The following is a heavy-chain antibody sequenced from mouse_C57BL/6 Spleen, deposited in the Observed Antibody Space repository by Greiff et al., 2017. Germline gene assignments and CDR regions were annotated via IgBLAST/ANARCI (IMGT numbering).Heavy chain of an antibody. CDR2: IYPSDSET. J-gene: IGHJ4*01. CDR3: AGRGAFCYDCDGYGMDY. V-gene: IGHV1-52*01. CDR1: GYTFTSYW. Sequence: QVQLQQPGAELVRPGSSVKLSCKASGYTFTSYWMHWVKQRPIQGLEWIGNIYPSDSETHYNQKFKDKATLTADKSSSTAYMQLSSLTSEDSAVYYCAGRGAFCYDCDGYGMDYWGQGTSVTVSS. D-gene: IGHD2-4*01.